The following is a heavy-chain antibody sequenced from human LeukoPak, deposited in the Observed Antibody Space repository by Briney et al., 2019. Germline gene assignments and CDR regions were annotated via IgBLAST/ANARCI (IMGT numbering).Heavy chain of an antibody. Sequence: SETLSLTCAVSGGSISSSDWWSWVRQPPRKGLEWIGEIYHSGSTNYNPSLKSRLTISVDKSKSQFSLKLISVTAADTAIYYCARKPTTSDAFDMWGQGTMVTVSS. V-gene: IGHV4-4*02. D-gene: IGHD1-26*01. CDR1: GGSISSSDW. CDR3: ARKPTTSDAFDM. J-gene: IGHJ3*02. CDR2: IYHSGST.